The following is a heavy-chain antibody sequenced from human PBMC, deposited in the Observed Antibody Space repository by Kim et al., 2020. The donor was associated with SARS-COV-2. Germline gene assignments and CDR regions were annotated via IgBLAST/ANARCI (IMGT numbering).Heavy chain of an antibody. D-gene: IGHD2-2*01. CDR3: ARSRGKRSQLHRSDAFDI. V-gene: IGHV3-72*01. J-gene: IGHJ3*02. Sequence: KGRFTISRDDSKNSLYLQMNSLKTEDTAVYYCARSRGKRSQLHRSDAFDIWGQGTMVTVSS.